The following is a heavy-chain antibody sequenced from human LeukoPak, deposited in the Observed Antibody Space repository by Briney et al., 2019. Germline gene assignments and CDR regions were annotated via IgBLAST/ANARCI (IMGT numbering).Heavy chain of an antibody. CDR2: IYYSGST. CDR3: ARGIQQLVRINWFDP. Sequence: PSETLSLTCTVSGGSISSYYWSWIRQPPGKGLEWIGYIYYSGSTNYNPSLKSRVTISVDTSKNQFSLKLSSVTAADTAVYYCARGIQQLVRINWFDPWGQGTLVTVSS. CDR1: GGSISSYY. V-gene: IGHV4-59*12. D-gene: IGHD6-6*01. J-gene: IGHJ5*02.